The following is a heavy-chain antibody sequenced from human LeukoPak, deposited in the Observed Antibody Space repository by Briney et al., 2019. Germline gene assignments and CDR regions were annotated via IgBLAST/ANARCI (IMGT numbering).Heavy chain of an antibody. CDR3: ARDSTPYYYDSSAPDY. Sequence: GGSLRLSCAASGFTFSSYAMSWVRQAPGKGLEWVAVISYDGSNKYYADSVKGRFTISRDNSKNTLYLQMNSLRAEDTAVYYCARDSTPYYYDSSAPDYWGQGTLVTVSP. CDR1: GFTFSSYA. V-gene: IGHV3-30-3*01. CDR2: ISYDGSNK. D-gene: IGHD3-22*01. J-gene: IGHJ4*02.